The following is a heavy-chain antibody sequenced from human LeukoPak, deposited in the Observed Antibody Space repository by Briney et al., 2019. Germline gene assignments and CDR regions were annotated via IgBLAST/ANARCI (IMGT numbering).Heavy chain of an antibody. CDR3: ARDGQAGIPY. D-gene: IGHD2-2*02. J-gene: IGHJ4*02. Sequence: PSETLSLTCSVSGGSISSGGYYWSWIRQPPGKGLEWIGYIYHSGNVYVSASTLYNPSLKTRVSISVDLSKNQFFLDLRSLTAADTAVYYCARDGQAGIPYWGQGTLVTVSS. V-gene: IGHV4-30-2*01. CDR2: IYHSGNV. CDR1: GGSISSGGYY.